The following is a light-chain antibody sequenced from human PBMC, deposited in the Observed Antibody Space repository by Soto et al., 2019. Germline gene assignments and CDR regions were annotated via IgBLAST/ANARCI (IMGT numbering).Light chain of an antibody. Sequence: DIVMTQSPDSLAVSLGERATINCKSSQRVLYSSNNKNYLAWYQQKPGQPPKLLIYWASTRESGVPDRFSGSGSGTDFTLTISSLQAEDAALYYCQQYYSTLITFGEGTRLEIK. CDR1: QRVLYSSNNKNY. CDR3: QQYYSTLIT. V-gene: IGKV4-1*01. CDR2: WAS. J-gene: IGKJ5*01.